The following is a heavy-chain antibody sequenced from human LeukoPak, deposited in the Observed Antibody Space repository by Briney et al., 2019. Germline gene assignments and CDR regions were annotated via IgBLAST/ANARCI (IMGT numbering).Heavy chain of an antibody. D-gene: IGHD3-22*01. V-gene: IGHV3-23*01. J-gene: IGHJ3*02. Sequence: GGSLRLSCAASGFTFSSYAMSWVRQAPGKGLEWVSSISGSGGSTYYADSVKGRFTISRDNAKNSLYLQMNSLRAEDTAVYYCARDWRDSSGKFPNDAFDIWGQGTMVTVSS. CDR2: ISGSGGST. CDR3: ARDWRDSSGKFPNDAFDI. CDR1: GFTFSSYA.